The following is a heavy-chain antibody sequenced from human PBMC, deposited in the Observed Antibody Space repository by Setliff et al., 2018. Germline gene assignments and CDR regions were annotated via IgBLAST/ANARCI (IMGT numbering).Heavy chain of an antibody. V-gene: IGHV4-34*01. Sequence: SETLSLTCAASGGTFSYYYWTWIRQPPGKGLEWVGEINHTGTTKYNPSLQSRVTISIDTSKDQFSLTVTSVTAADTAMYYCARGRNVAARLLDSWGQGTLVT. D-gene: IGHD6-6*01. J-gene: IGHJ4*02. CDR2: INHTGTT. CDR3: ARGRNVAARLLDS. CDR1: GGTFSYYY.